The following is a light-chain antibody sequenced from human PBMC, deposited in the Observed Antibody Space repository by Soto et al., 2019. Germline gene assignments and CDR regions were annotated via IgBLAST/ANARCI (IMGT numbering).Light chain of an antibody. CDR1: QSISSW. Sequence: MTQSPSTLSASVGDRVTITCRASQSISSWLAWYQQKPGKAPKLLIYDASSLESGVPSRFSGSGSGTEFTLTISSLQPDDFATYYCQQYNSYSTFGQGTTVDIK. J-gene: IGKJ1*01. CDR2: DAS. CDR3: QQYNSYST. V-gene: IGKV1-5*01.